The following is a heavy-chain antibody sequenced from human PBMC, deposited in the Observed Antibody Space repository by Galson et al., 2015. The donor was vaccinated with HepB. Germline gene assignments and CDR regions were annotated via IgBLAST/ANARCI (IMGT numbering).Heavy chain of an antibody. Sequence: SLRLSCAASGFTFSSYAMSWVRQAPGKGLEWVSAISGSGGSTYYADSVKGRFTISRDNSKNTLYLQMNSLRAEDTAVYYCANLLSGYRHRGAFDIWGQGTMVTVSS. D-gene: IGHD3-22*01. CDR3: ANLLSGYRHRGAFDI. CDR2: ISGSGGST. J-gene: IGHJ3*02. CDR1: GFTFSSYA. V-gene: IGHV3-23*01.